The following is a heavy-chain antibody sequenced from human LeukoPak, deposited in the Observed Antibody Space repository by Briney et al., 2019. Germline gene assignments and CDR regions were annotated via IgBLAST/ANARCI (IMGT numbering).Heavy chain of an antibody. CDR3: AKVTGKYSGLTDY. CDR1: GFTFSNYA. J-gene: IGHJ4*02. V-gene: IGHV3-23*01. D-gene: IGHD5-12*01. Sequence: GGSLRLSCAASGFTFSNYAMSWVRQAPGKGLEWVSAISGSGGSTYYADSVKGRFTIPRDNSKNTLYLQMNSLRAEDTAVYYCAKVTGKYSGLTDYWGQGTLVTVSS. CDR2: ISGSGGST.